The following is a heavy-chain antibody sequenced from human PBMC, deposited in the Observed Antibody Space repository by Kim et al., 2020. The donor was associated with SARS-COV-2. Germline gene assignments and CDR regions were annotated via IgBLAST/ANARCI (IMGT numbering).Heavy chain of an antibody. CDR3: ARPAAQSDYYYYYGMGV. V-gene: IGHV3-11*03. D-gene: IGHD2-2*01. J-gene: IGHJ6*02. Sequence: VRGRFTISRDNAKSSLYLQMNSLRAEATAVYYCARPAAQSDYYYYYGMGVWGQGTTVTVSS.